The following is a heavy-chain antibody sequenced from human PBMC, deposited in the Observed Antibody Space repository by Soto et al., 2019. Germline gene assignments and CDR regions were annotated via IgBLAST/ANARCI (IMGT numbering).Heavy chain of an antibody. CDR3: ARVIPGAEAWFDX. D-gene: IGHD2-2*01. CDR1: GYTFTNFG. V-gene: IGHV1-18*01. J-gene: IGHJ5*02. Sequence: SSVKVSCKASGYTFTNFGVTWVRRAPGQGLEWMGLISADTDTPNYAQKFQGRVTMTVDPSTSTVYMDLRSLTSYDTAVYYCARVIPGAEAWFDXWGQLTLFTASX. CDR2: ISADTDTP.